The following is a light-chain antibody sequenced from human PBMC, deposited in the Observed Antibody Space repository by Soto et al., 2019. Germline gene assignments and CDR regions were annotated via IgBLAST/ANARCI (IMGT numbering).Light chain of an antibody. CDR1: SSDVGGYNY. CDR2: EVS. J-gene: IGLJ3*02. V-gene: IGLV2-8*01. CDR3: NSYAGSNNWV. Sequence: QSALTQPASVSGSPGQSITISCTGTSSDVGGYNYVSWYQQHPGNAPKRMIYEVSKRPSGVPDRFSGSTSGNTASLTVSGLQAEDEADYYCNSYAGSNNWVFGGGTKLTVL.